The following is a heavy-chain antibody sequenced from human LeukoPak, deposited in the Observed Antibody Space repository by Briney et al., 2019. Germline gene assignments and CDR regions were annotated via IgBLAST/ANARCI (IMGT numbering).Heavy chain of an antibody. CDR2: IYYSGST. D-gene: IGHD6-6*01. J-gene: IGHJ4*02. Sequence: SETLSLTCTVSGGSINSYYWSWIRQPPGKGLEWIGHIYYSGSTKYNPSLKSRVTISVDTSKNQFSLKLSSVTAADTAVYYCARDGRLGYSSSSVWGQGTLVTVSS. V-gene: IGHV4-59*01. CDR1: GGSINSYY. CDR3: ARDGRLGYSSSSV.